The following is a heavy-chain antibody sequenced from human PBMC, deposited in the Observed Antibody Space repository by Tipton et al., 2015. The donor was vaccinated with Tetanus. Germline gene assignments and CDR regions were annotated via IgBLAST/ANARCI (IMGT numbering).Heavy chain of an antibody. CDR1: GGSISSYY. D-gene: IGHD3-3*01. CDR2: IYYSGST. Sequence: TLSLTCTVSGGSISSYYWSWIRQPPGKGLEWIGYIYYSGSTNYNPSLKSRVTISVDTSKNQFSLKLSSGTAADTAVYYCASSHYDFWSGYLNWFDPWGQGTLVTASS. CDR3: ASSHYDFWSGYLNWFDP. J-gene: IGHJ5*02. V-gene: IGHV4-59*08.